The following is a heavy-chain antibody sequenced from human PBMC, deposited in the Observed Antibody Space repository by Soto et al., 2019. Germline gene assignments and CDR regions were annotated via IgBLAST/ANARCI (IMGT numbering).Heavy chain of an antibody. J-gene: IGHJ4*02. Sequence: QVQLVESGGGVVQPGRSLRLSCAASGFTSSGYGMHWVRQAPGKGLECVAVIWYDGSNENYADTVKGRFTISRDNSKNTLYLQMNSLRDEDTAVYYCARRFSSGWYADYWGQGTLVTVSS. D-gene: IGHD6-19*01. CDR3: ARRFSSGWYADY. CDR2: IWYDGSNE. V-gene: IGHV3-33*01. CDR1: GFTSSGYG.